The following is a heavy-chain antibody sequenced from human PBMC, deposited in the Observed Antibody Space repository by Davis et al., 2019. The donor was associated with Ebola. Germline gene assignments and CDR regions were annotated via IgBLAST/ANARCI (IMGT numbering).Heavy chain of an antibody. J-gene: IGHJ4*02. CDR1: GYSFTSYW. Sequence: GESLKISCKGSGYSFTSYWINWVRQMPGKGLEWMGRIDPSDSYTNYSPSFQGHVTMSADKSISTAYLQWSSLKASDTAMYYCARGTDGYNPGGYFDSWGQGTLVTVSS. CDR3: ARGTDGYNPGGYFDS. D-gene: IGHD5-24*01. CDR2: IDPSDSYT. V-gene: IGHV5-10-1*01.